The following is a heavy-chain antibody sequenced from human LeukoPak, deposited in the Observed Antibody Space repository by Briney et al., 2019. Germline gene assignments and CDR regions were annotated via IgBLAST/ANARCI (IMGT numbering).Heavy chain of an antibody. CDR2: INPVGSET. D-gene: IGHD3-10*01. CDR3: ARDFTMVRGVTSLDYSNWFDP. Sequence: GGSLRLSCAASEFTFSSYWMTWVRQAPGKGLEWVAIINPVGSETSHVDSVKGRFTISRDNAKNSLYLQMNSLRPEDTAVYYCARDFTMVRGVTSLDYSNWFDPWGQGTLVTVSS. CDR1: EFTFSSYW. V-gene: IGHV3-7*05. J-gene: IGHJ5*02.